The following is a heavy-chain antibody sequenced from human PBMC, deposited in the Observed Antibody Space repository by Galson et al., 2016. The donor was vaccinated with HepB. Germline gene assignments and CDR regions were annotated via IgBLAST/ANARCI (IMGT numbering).Heavy chain of an antibody. J-gene: IGHJ6*02. D-gene: IGHD6-19*01. CDR2: IKQDGSEK. CDR1: GFTFSSYW. CDR3: ARDLTQWLAYYGMDV. Sequence: SLRLSCAASGFTFSSYWMSWVRQAPGKGLEWVANIKQDGSEKYYVDSVKGRFTISRDNAKNSLYLQMNSLRAEDTAVYYCARDLTQWLAYYGMDVWGQGTTVTVSS. V-gene: IGHV3-7*01.